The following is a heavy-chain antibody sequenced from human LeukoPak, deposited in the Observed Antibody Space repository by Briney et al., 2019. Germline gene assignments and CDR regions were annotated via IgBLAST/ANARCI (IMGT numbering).Heavy chain of an antibody. CDR3: ARLVRGVIITEPYYFDY. V-gene: IGHV3-74*01. D-gene: IGHD3-10*02. Sequence: GGSLRLSCAASEFTFSSYWMHWVRQAPGKGLVWVSRINSDGSSTSYADSVKGRFTISRDNAKNTLYLQMNSLRAEDTAVYYCARLVRGVIITEPYYFDYWGQGTLVTVSS. CDR1: EFTFSSYW. J-gene: IGHJ4*02. CDR2: INSDGSST.